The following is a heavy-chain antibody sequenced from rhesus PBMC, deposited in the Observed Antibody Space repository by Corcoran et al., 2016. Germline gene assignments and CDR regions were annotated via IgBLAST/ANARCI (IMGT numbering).Heavy chain of an antibody. CDR2: IYGCGGNT. CDR1: GGSISASYY. V-gene: IGHV4-160*01. CDR3: ARIAAAGDY. Sequence: QVQLQESGPGLVKPSETLSLTCPVSGGSISASYYWSWIRQPPGKGVEWMGRIYGCGGNTHYHPAIKSRVNMSRDTAKNQFSLKLSSVTAADTAVYYCARIAAAGDYWGQGVLVTVSS. D-gene: IGHD6-31*01. J-gene: IGHJ4*01.